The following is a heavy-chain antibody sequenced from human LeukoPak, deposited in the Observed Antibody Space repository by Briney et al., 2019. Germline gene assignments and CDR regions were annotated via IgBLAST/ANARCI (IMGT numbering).Heavy chain of an antibody. Sequence: ASVKVSCKASGGTFSSYAISWVRQAPGQGLEWMGGIIPIFGTANYAQKFQGRVMITTDESTSTAYMELSSLRSEDTAVYYCARGHYYDSSGYYYYDYWGQGTLVTVSS. J-gene: IGHJ4*02. CDR2: IIPIFGTA. CDR1: GGTFSSYA. V-gene: IGHV1-69*05. CDR3: ARGHYYDSSGYYYYDY. D-gene: IGHD3-22*01.